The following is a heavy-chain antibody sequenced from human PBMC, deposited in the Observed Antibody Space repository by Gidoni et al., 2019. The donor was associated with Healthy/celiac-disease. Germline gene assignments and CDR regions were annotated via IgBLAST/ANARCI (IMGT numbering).Heavy chain of an antibody. V-gene: IGHV1-18*01. D-gene: IGHD6-6*01. J-gene: IGHJ5*02. Sequence: SAYNGNTNYAQKLQGRVTMTTDTSTSTAYMELRSLRSDDTAVYYCAREYSSSRGVFDPWGQGTLVTVSS. CDR2: SAYNGNT. CDR3: AREYSSSRGVFDP.